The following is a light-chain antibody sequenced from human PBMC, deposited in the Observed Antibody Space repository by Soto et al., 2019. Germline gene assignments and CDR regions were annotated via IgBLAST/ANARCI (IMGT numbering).Light chain of an antibody. J-gene: IGKJ4*01. CDR2: AAS. CDR1: QGFNSY. Sequence: IQLTQSPSSLSASVGDRVTITCRASQGFNSYLAWYQQKPGKAPKLLIYAASTLQSGVPSRFSGSRSGTDFTLTISSLQPEDFATSYCQQLNSYPSSTFGGGTKVEIK. CDR3: QQLNSYPSST. V-gene: IGKV1-9*01.